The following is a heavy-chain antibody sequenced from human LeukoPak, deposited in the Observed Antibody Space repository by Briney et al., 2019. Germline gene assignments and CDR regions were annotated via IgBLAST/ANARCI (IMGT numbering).Heavy chain of an antibody. V-gene: IGHV3-7*01. J-gene: IGHJ1*01. CDR3: ATGYSSGWYFYFQH. CDR2: IKQDGSEK. CDR1: GLTLNKYW. Sequence: PGGSLRLSCEASGLTLNKYWMTWVRQAPGKGLEWVANIKQDGSEKNYVDSVKGRFTISRDNAKNSLSLRMNSLSAEDTVVYYCATGYSSGWYFYFQHWGQGSLVSVSS. D-gene: IGHD6-19*01.